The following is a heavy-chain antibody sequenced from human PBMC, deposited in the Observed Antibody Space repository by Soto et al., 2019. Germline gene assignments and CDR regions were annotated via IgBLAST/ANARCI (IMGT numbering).Heavy chain of an antibody. CDR1: GYSFRSYG. Sequence: ASVKVSCKASGYSFRSYGINWVRQAPGQGLEWIGWVSGYNYNTKYAQKLQGRITVTTDTSTNTAYMELRSLRSDDTAVYYCVRQYYDFWTDYPDFDYWGQGTLVTVSS. CDR3: VRQYYDFWTDYPDFDY. J-gene: IGHJ4*02. CDR2: VSGYNYNT. D-gene: IGHD3-3*01. V-gene: IGHV1-18*01.